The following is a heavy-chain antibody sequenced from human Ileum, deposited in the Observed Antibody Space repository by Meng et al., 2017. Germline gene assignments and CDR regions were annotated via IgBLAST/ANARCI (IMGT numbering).Heavy chain of an antibody. J-gene: IGHJ5*02. CDR1: GFTFNNYA. CDR3: ARDDDTSGHYGRNWFDP. V-gene: IGHV3-23*01. CDR2: ISDSGGYT. Sequence: GESLKISCAASGFTFNNYAMHWVRQAPGKGLEWVSAISDSGGYTPYADSVRGRFTISRDNSKNTLYLEMNSLRVEDTALYYCARDDDTSGHYGRNWFDPRGQGIRVTVSS. D-gene: IGHD3-22*01.